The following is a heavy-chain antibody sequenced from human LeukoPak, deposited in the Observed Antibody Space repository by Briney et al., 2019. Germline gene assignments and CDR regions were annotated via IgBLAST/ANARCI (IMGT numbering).Heavy chain of an antibody. CDR1: GYTFTSYY. D-gene: IGHD3-10*01. CDR3: ARDRNLRFGESRFDY. Sequence: ASVKVSCKASGYTFTSYYMHWVRQAPGQGLEWMGIINPSGGSTSYAQKFQGRVTMTRDTSTSTVYMELSSLRSEDTAVYYCARDRNLRFGESRFDYWGQGTLVTVSS. CDR2: INPSGGST. V-gene: IGHV1-46*01. J-gene: IGHJ4*02.